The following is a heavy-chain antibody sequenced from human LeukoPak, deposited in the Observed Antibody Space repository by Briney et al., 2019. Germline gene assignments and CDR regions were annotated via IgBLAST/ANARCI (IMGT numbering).Heavy chain of an antibody. J-gene: IGHJ4*02. Sequence: GRSLRLSCAASGFTFSSYAMHWVRQAPGKGLEWVAVISYDGGNKYYADSVKGRFTISRDNSKNTLYLQMNSLRAEDTAVYYCAREGWNDADPLYYFDYWGQGTLVTVSS. V-gene: IGHV3-30*04. CDR3: AREGWNDADPLYYFDY. CDR1: GFTFSSYA. D-gene: IGHD1-1*01. CDR2: ISYDGGNK.